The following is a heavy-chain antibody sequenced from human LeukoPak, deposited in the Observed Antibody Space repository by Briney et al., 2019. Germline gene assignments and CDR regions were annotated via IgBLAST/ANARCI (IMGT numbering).Heavy chain of an antibody. Sequence: GSSVKVSCKASGGTFSSYAISWVRQAPGQGLEWMGRNIPIFGTANYAQKFQGRVTITTDESTSTAYMELSSLRSEDTAVYYCARGVSHDYSNRDYYYYMDVWGKGTTVTVSS. CDR3: ARGVSHDYSNRDYYYYMDV. D-gene: IGHD4-11*01. J-gene: IGHJ6*03. V-gene: IGHV1-69*05. CDR2: NIPIFGTA. CDR1: GGTFSSYA.